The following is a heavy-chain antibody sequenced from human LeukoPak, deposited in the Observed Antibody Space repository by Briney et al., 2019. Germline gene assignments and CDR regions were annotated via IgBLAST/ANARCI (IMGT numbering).Heavy chain of an antibody. J-gene: IGHJ4*02. V-gene: IGHV3-21*01. Sequence: GGSLRLSCAASGLSFSDYSMNWVRQAPGKGLELVSSISFGRGSTNYADSVKGRFTISRDNAKNSVYLQMNSLRAEDTAVYYCARARPGDRAFDYWGQGTLVTVSS. D-gene: IGHD4-17*01. CDR2: ISFGRGST. CDR3: ARARPGDRAFDY. CDR1: GLSFSDYS.